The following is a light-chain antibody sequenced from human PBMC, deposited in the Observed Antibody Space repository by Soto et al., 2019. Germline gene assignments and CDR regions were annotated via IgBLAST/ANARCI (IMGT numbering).Light chain of an antibody. V-gene: IGKV3-20*01. CDR1: QSVSSS. CDR2: DAS. J-gene: IGKJ1*01. CDR3: QQYGSSPRT. Sequence: ETVLTQSPGTLSLSPGERATLSCRASQSVSSSLAWYQHKPGQAPRLLIFDASSRATGVPDRFSGSGSGTDFALTISRLEPEDFAVYHCQQYGSSPRTFGQGTKVDIK.